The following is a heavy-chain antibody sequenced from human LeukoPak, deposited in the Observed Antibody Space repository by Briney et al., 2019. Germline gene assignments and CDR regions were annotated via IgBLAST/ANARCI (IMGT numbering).Heavy chain of an antibody. CDR3: ARARIPTHANWFDP. Sequence: GASVKVSCKASGYAFTGYYIHWVRQAPGQGLEWMGWINPNTGGTNYAQKFQGRVTMTRDTSRSTTYMEVSTLRPEDTAVYYCARARIPTHANWFDPWGQGTLVSVSS. CDR1: GYAFTGYY. D-gene: IGHD2-21*01. V-gene: IGHV1-2*02. CDR2: INPNTGGT. J-gene: IGHJ5*02.